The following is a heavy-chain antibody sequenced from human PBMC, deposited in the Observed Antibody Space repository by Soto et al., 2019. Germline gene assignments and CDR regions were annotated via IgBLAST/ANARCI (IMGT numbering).Heavy chain of an antibody. CDR1: GYTFTSYA. V-gene: IGHV1-3*01. CDR3: ARKGTQVQGFDP. J-gene: IGHJ5*02. CDR2: INAGNGNT. Sequence: ASVKVSCKASGYTFTSYARHWVRQAPGQRLEWMGWINAGNGNTKYSQKFQGRVTITRDTSASTAYMELSSLRSEDTAVYYCARKGTQVQGFDPWGQGTLVPVSS.